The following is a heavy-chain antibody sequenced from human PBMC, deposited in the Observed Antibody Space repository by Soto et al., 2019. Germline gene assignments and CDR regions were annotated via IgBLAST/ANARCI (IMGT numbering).Heavy chain of an antibody. J-gene: IGHJ4*02. CDR2: ISYDGSNK. Sequence: QVPLVESGGGVVQPGRSLRLSCAASGFTFSSYAMHWVRQAPGKGLEWVAVISYDGSNKYYADSVKGRFTISRDNSKNTLYLQMNSLRAEDTAVYYCARVEMAVAAHFDYWGQGTLVTVSS. V-gene: IGHV3-30-3*01. CDR3: ARVEMAVAAHFDY. CDR1: GFTFSSYA. D-gene: IGHD6-19*01.